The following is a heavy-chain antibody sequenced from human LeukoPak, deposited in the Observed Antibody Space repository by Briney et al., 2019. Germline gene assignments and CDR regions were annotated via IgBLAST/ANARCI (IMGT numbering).Heavy chain of an antibody. CDR2: IIPIFGTA. J-gene: IGHJ6*03. D-gene: IGHD2-2*02. V-gene: IGHV1-69*05. Sequence: GASVKVSCKASGGTFNSYSISWVRQAPGQGLEWMGGIIPIFGTANYAQKFQGRVTITTDESTSTAYMELSSLRSEDTAVYYCARVEVVPAAILVEYYYYYMDVWGKGTTVTVSS. CDR1: GGTFNSYS. CDR3: ARVEVVPAAILVEYYYYYMDV.